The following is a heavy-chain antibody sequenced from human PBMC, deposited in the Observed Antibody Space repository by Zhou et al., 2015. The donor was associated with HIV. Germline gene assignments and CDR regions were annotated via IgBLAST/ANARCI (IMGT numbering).Heavy chain of an antibody. J-gene: IGHJ4*02. CDR3: ARLVNYYDSSGYYFDY. CDR2: IIPSFDTK. CDR1: RDTFNNYP. Sequence: QVQLVQSGAEVKKPGSSVKVSCTGPRDTFNNYPISWVRQAPGQGLEWMGGIIPSFDTKNYAQKFLGRLTITADESTSTSYMELSGLRSEDTAIYFCARLVNYYDSSGYYFDYVGPGNPGHRLL. V-gene: IGHV1-69*01. D-gene: IGHD3-22*01.